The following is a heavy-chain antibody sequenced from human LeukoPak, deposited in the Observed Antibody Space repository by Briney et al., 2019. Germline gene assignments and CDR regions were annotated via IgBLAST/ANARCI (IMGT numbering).Heavy chain of an antibody. CDR1: GGSISSGGYS. J-gene: IGHJ4*02. Sequence: SETLSLTCAVSGGSISSGGYSWSWIRQPPGKGLEWIGYIYHSGSTYYNPSLKSRVTISVDRSKNQFSLNLSSVTAADTAVYYCARGQLYSSRRGPMAYWGQGTLVTVSS. D-gene: IGHD6-13*01. V-gene: IGHV4-30-2*01. CDR3: ARGQLYSSRRGPMAY. CDR2: IYHSGST.